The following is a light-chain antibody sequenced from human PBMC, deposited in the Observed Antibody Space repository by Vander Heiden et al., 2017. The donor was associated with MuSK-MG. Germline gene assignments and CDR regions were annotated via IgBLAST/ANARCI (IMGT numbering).Light chain of an antibody. J-gene: IGKJ5*01. V-gene: IGKV3-20*01. CDR2: GAS. CDR1: QSVSSSY. CDR3: QQDGSSPIT. Sequence: EIVLTQSPGTLSLSPGERATLSCRASQSVSSSYLAWYQQKPGQAPRLLIYGASSRATGIPERFSGSGSGTDFTLTISRLEPEDFAVYYCQQDGSSPITFGQGTRLEIK.